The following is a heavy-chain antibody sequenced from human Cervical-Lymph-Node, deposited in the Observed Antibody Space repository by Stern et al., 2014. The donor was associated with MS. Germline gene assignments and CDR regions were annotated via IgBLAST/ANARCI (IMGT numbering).Heavy chain of an antibody. CDR2: FYVSGTT. V-gene: IGHV4-4*02. D-gene: IGHD3-9*01. CDR1: GDSISNYNW. J-gene: IGHJ4*02. Sequence: QVQLQESGPGLVKPSGTLSLTFAVSGDSISNYNWWSWVRQSPGKGLEWIGEFYVSGTTHYNPSLESRVIMSVDGSNNQLSLNLHAVTAADTALYYCARRGGRRLVHFDYWGQGILVTVSS. CDR3: ARRGGRRLVHFDY.